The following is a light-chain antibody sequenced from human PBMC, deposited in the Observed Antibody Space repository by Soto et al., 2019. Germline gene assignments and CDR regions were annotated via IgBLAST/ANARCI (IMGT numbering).Light chain of an antibody. CDR1: QSVSTY. CDR2: GAS. V-gene: IGKV3-20*01. CDR3: QQYHNWPQT. J-gene: IGKJ1*01. Sequence: EIVLTQSPGTLSLSPGEGATLSCRASQSVSTYLAWYQQKVGQAPRLLIYGASSRATGTPGRFSGSGSGTDFTLTITRLAPQDFAVYSCQQYHNWPQTFGQGTKVDIK.